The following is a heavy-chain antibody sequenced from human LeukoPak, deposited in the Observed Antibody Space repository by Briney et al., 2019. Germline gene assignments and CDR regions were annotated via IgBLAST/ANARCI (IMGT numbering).Heavy chain of an antibody. J-gene: IGHJ4*02. CDR3: ARRLRYFDGYSNY. V-gene: IGHV3-30*02. D-gene: IGHD3-9*01. CDR1: GFTFSSYG. CDR2: IRYDGSNK. Sequence: PGGSLRLSCAASGFTFSSYGMHWVRQAPGKGLEWVAFIRYDGSNKYYADSVKGRFTISRDNSKNTLYLQMNSLRAEDTAVYYCARRLRYFDGYSNYWGQGTLVTVSS.